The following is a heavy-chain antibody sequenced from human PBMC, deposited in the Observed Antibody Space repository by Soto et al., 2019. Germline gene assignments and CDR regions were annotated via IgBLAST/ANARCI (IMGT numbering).Heavy chain of an antibody. CDR3: ARGWEGVVGANY. CDR2: INTNNGGT. Sequence: ASVKVSCKASGYTFTGYLMHWVRQAPGQGLEWMGWINTNNGGTNSAQKFQGRVTMTMDTSINTAYMELSSLRSDDTAIYYCARGWEGVVGANYGGQGTLVTGSS. CDR1: GYTFTGYL. V-gene: IGHV1-2*02. D-gene: IGHD1-26*01. J-gene: IGHJ4*02.